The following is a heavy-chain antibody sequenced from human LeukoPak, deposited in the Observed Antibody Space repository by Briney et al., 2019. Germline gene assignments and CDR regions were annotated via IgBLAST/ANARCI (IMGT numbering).Heavy chain of an antibody. CDR1: GYSISSTYY. V-gene: IGHV4-4*07. Sequence: SETLSLTCTVSGYSISSTYYWSWIRQPAGKGLEWIGRIYTSGSTNYNPSLKSRVTMSVDTSKNQFSLKLSSVTAADTAVYYCARVGIADYFDYWGQGTLVTVSS. J-gene: IGHJ4*02. CDR2: IYTSGST. CDR3: ARVGIADYFDY. D-gene: IGHD6-13*01.